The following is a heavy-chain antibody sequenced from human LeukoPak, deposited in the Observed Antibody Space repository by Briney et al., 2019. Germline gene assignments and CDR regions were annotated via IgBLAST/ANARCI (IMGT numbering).Heavy chain of an antibody. CDR2: INWNGGST. D-gene: IGHD1-1*01. V-gene: IGHV3-20*04. CDR1: GFTFDEYG. Sequence: GGSLRLSCAASGFTFDEYGMSWVRQAAGKGLEWVSGINWNGGSTGYADSVKGRFTISRDNAQNELYLEMSSLRAEDTALYYCARGDDSYYYYMDVWGKGTTVTVSS. CDR3: ARGDDSYYYYMDV. J-gene: IGHJ6*03.